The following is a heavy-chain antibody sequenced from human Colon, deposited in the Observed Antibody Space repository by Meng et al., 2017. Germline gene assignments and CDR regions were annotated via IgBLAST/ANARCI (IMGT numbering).Heavy chain of an antibody. Sequence: QLQLVEPGGTLATPGGALSLSCAASGFTFSDYYMSWIRQAPGKGLEWLAYISNGGYVFYFADSVKGRFTISRDNAKNSLFLEMSSLSPEDTAMYYCARGYGDFIDFWGQGTLVTVSS. V-gene: IGHV3-11*04. CDR1: GFTFSDYY. J-gene: IGHJ4*02. CDR3: ARGYGDFIDF. D-gene: IGHD4-17*01. CDR2: ISNGGYVF.